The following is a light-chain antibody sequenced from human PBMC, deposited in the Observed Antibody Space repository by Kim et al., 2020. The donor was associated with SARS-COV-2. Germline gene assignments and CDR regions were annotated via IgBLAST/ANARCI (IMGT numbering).Light chain of an antibody. CDR1: SLRTYY. V-gene: IGLV3-19*01. J-gene: IGLJ2*01. CDR2: AKN. Sequence: ALGQTVRITCQGDSLRTYYASWYQQKPGQAPVLVIYAKNNRPSGIPDRFSGSSSGNTASLTIAGAQAEDEADYYCNSRDSSGNHVVFGGGTQLTV. CDR3: NSRDSSGNHVV.